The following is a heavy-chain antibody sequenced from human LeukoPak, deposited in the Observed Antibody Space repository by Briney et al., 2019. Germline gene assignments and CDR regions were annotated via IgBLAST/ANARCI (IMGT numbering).Heavy chain of an antibody. CDR2: ITDSGVFT. V-gene: IGHV3-11*06. Sequence: GGSLRLSCAVSGFTFSDYYMSWIRQAPGRGLEWVSYITDSGVFTKYTDSVKARFTISRDNAQNSLSLQLNSLRVEDTAIYYCARMIMFRGVPSAAFDSWGQGTLVTVSP. D-gene: IGHD3-16*01. CDR3: ARMIMFRGVPSAAFDS. CDR1: GFTFSDYY. J-gene: IGHJ4*02.